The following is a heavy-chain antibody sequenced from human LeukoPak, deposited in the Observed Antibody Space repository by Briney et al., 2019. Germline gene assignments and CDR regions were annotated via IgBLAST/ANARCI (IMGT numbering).Heavy chain of an antibody. D-gene: IGHD6-13*01. CDR2: IYHSGST. Sequence: TLSLTCALSGGSISSGGYSWTWIRQPPGRGVEWFGYIYHSGSTYYNPSLKSRVTISVDRSKNQFSLKLSSVTAADTAVYYCARVRYSSSSFFDYWGQGTLVTVSS. V-gene: IGHV4-30-2*01. CDR1: GGSISSGGYS. J-gene: IGHJ4*02. CDR3: ARVRYSSSSFFDY.